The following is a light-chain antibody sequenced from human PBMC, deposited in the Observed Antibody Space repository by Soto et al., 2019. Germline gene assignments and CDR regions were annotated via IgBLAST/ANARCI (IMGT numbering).Light chain of an antibody. Sequence: QSVLTQSPSASASLGASVKLTCTLSSGHSSYAIAWHQQQPEKGPRYLMKLNSDGSPSKGDGIPDRFSGSSSGAERYLTSSSLQSEDEADYYCQTWGPGIRVFGGGTKLTVL. CDR1: SGHSSYA. V-gene: IGLV4-69*01. J-gene: IGLJ2*01. CDR3: QTWGPGIRV. CDR2: LNSDGSP.